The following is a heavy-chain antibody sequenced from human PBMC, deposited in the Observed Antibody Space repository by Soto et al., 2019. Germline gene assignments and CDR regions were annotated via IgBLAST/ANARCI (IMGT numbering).Heavy chain of an antibody. Sequence: PGGSLRLSCAASGFTFSRYAMSWVRQPPGKGLEWVTAISGSGGSTYYADSVKRRFTISRDNSQNTLYRQRNSLRAEDTAVYYCAKEDPIVATEENWFDPWGQGTLVTVSS. D-gene: IGHD5-12*01. CDR2: ISGSGGST. V-gene: IGHV3-23*01. CDR1: GFTFSRYA. J-gene: IGHJ5*02. CDR3: AKEDPIVATEENWFDP.